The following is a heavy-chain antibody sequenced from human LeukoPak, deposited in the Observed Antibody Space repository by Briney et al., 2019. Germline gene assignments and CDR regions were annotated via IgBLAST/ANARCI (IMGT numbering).Heavy chain of an antibody. Sequence: SVKVSCKASGGTFSSYAISWVRQAPGQGLEWVGGIIPIFGTANYAQKFQGRVTITADESTSTAYMELSSLRSEDTAVYYCARDWTGGSGSIGVVWFDPWGQGTLVTVSS. D-gene: IGHD3-10*01. CDR2: IIPIFGTA. CDR1: GGTFSSYA. CDR3: ARDWTGGSGSIGVVWFDP. V-gene: IGHV1-69*13. J-gene: IGHJ5*02.